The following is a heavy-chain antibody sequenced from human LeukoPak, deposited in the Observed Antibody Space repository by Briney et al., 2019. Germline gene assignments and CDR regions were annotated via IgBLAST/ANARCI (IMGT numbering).Heavy chain of an antibody. J-gene: IGHJ3*02. Sequence: PSETLSLTCTVSGGSISSYYWSWIRQPPGKGLEWIGYIYTSGSTNYNPSLKSRVTISVDTSKNQFSLKLSSVTAADTAVYYCARHPSSGYYFAFDIWGEGTMVTVSS. CDR2: IYTSGST. V-gene: IGHV4-4*09. D-gene: IGHD3-22*01. CDR1: GGSISSYY. CDR3: ARHPSSGYYFAFDI.